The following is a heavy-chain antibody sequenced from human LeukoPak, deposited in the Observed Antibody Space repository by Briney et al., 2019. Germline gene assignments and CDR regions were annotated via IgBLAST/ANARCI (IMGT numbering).Heavy chain of an antibody. CDR3: ARDGIVVVPAARASYYYGMDV. Sequence: GASVSVSCTASGYTFTSYYMHWVRQAPGQGLEWMGIINPSGGSTSYAQKFQGRVTMTRDTSTSTVYMELSSLRSEDTAVYYCARDGIVVVPAARASYYYGMDVWGQGTTVTVSS. D-gene: IGHD2-2*01. CDR2: INPSGGST. J-gene: IGHJ6*02. CDR1: GYTFTSYY. V-gene: IGHV1-46*01.